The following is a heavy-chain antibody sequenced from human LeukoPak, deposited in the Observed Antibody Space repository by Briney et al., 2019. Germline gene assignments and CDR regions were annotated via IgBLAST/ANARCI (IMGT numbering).Heavy chain of an antibody. J-gene: IGHJ4*02. D-gene: IGHD6-25*01. V-gene: IGHV3-23*01. CDR2: ISGSGGST. Sequence: GGSLRLSCAASGFTFSSYAMSLVRQAPGKGLEWVSAISGSGGSTYYADSVKGRFTISRDNSKNTLYLQMNSLRAEDTAVYYCAKDSRSSGATAPFDYWGQGTLVTVSS. CDR3: AKDSRSSGATAPFDY. CDR1: GFTFSSYA.